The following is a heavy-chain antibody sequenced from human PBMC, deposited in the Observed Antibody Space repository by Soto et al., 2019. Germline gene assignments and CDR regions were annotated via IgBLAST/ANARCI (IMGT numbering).Heavy chain of an antibody. Sequence: QLQLQESGPGLVKPSETLSLTCTVSGGSISSSSYYWGWIRQPPGKGLEWIGSIYYSGSTYYNPSLKSRVTISVDTSKNQFSLKLSSVTAADTAVYYCARHPVPQGFDYWGQGTLVTVSS. J-gene: IGHJ4*02. CDR3: ARHPVPQGFDY. CDR1: GGSISSSSYY. V-gene: IGHV4-39*01. CDR2: IYYSGST.